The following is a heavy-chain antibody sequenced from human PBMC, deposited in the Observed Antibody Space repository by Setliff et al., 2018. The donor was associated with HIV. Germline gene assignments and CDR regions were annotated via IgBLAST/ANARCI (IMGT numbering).Heavy chain of an antibody. J-gene: IGHJ4*01. Sequence: KASETLSLTCTVSRGSIRSGLNYWTRIRQPAGKRLEWIGQIYTGGTTNYNPSLKSRVSISVDMSKNQFSLNLTSVTAADTAVYYCARGHIVGTSRYFDYWGRGTLVTVSS. CDR2: IYTGGTT. CDR1: RGSIRSGLNY. CDR3: ARGHIVGTSRYFDY. D-gene: IGHD1-26*01. V-gene: IGHV4-61*09.